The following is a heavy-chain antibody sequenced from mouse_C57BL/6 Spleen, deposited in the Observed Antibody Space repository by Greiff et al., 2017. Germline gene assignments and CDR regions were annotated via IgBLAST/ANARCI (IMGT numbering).Heavy chain of an antibody. CDR2: IDPSDSYT. CDR3: ARSRHITTVAFDY. D-gene: IGHD1-1*01. Sequence: QVQLQQPGAELVMPGASVKLSCKASGYTFTSYWMHWVKQRPGQGLEWIGEIDPSDSYTNYNQKFKGKSTLTVDKSSSTAYMQLSSLTSEDSAVYYCARSRHITTVAFDYWGQGTTLTVSS. V-gene: IGHV1-69*01. J-gene: IGHJ2*01. CDR1: GYTFTSYW.